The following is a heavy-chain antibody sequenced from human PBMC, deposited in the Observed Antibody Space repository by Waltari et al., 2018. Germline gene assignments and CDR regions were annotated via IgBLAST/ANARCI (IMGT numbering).Heavy chain of an antibody. CDR3: ASLYGMDV. CDR2: IKQDGSEK. CDR1: GFTFSSYA. Sequence: EVQLVESGGGLVQPGGSLRLSCAASGFTFSSYAMSWVRQAPGKGLEWVANIKQDGSEKYYVDSVKGRFTISRDNAKNSLYLQMNSLRAEDTAVYYCASLYGMDVWGRGTTVTVSS. J-gene: IGHJ6*02. V-gene: IGHV3-7*01.